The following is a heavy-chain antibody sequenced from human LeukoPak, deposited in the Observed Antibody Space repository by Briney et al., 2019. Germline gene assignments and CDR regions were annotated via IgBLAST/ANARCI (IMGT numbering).Heavy chain of an antibody. CDR2: ISSSSGYI. D-gene: IGHD1-14*01. CDR1: GFTFSSYR. V-gene: IGHV3-21*01. Sequence: GGSLRLSCAASGFTFSSYRMDWVRQAPGKGLEWVSSISSSSGYIYYADSVKGRPTMSRDNAKNSLYLQMNSLRAEDTAVYYCVTRPDVGMDVWGQGTTVTVSS. CDR3: VTRPDVGMDV. J-gene: IGHJ6*02.